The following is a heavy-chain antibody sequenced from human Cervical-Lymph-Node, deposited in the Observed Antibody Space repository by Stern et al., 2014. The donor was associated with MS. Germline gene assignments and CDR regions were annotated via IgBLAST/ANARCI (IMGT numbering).Heavy chain of an antibody. Sequence: QLQLQESGPGLVKPSETLSLACTVSGGSISGFYWSWIRQPAGKGLEWIGRIYASGSTDPNPSLKSRVTMSVDTSRNQFSLKLRSVTAADTAVYYCARDLRSDYSSSGFDYWGQGTLVTVSS. CDR2: IYASGST. CDR3: ARDLRSDYSSSGFDY. J-gene: IGHJ4*02. CDR1: GGSISGFY. V-gene: IGHV4-4*07. D-gene: IGHD6-6*01.